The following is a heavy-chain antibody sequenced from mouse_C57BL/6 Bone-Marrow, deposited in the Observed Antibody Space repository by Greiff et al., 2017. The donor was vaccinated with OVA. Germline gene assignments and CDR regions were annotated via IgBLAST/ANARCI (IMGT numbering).Heavy chain of an antibody. CDR2: IYPSDSET. V-gene: IGHV1-61*01. D-gene: IGHD2-13*01. Sequence: VQLQESGAELVRPGSSVKLSCKASGYTFTSYWMDWVKQRPGQGLEWIGNIYPSDSETHYNQKFKDKATLTVDKSSSTAYMQLSSLTSEDSAVYFCARRGDVVFVWVAYWGPETLVSVS. CDR3: ARRGDVVFVWVAY. J-gene: IGHJ3*01. CDR1: GYTFTSYW.